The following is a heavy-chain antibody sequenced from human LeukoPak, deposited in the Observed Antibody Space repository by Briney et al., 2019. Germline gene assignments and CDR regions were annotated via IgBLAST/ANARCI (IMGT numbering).Heavy chain of an antibody. CDR3: ARVAVSGPTGWFDS. V-gene: IGHV3-21*01. CDR2: ISSASAYI. Sequence: GGSLRLSCADSGFTFNKYWMSWVRQAPGMGLEWVSSISSASAYIYYADSVKGRFTISRDNVDNVVYLQMNSLGAEDTAVYYCARVAVSGPTGWFDSWGQGTLVIVSS. D-gene: IGHD2-8*02. CDR1: GFTFNKYW. J-gene: IGHJ5*01.